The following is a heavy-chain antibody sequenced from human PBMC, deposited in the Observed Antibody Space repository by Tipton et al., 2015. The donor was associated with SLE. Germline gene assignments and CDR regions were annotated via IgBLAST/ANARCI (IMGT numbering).Heavy chain of an antibody. V-gene: IGHV4-59*08. CDR3: ARLSGSEPAV. CDR2: IYYTGDT. D-gene: IGHD1-26*01. CDR1: GGSMSYHY. Sequence: TLSLTCSVSGGSMSYHYWSWIRQPPGRGLEWIGYIYYTGDTNYNPSLKSRVTISADTSKNQISLMLSSVTAAGTAVYYCARLSGSEPAVWGQGTTVTVSS. J-gene: IGHJ6*02.